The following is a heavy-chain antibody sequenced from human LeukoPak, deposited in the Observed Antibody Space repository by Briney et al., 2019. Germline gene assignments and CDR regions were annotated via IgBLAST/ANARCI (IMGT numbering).Heavy chain of an antibody. CDR3: AKDAVLRFLEWSFDY. Sequence: PGGSLRLSCAASGFTFSSYAMHWVRQAPGKGLEWVAVISYDGSNKYYADSVKGRFTISRDNSKNTLYLQMNSLRAEDTAVYYCAKDAVLRFLEWSFDYWGQGTLVTVSS. CDR1: GFTFSSYA. V-gene: IGHV3-30-3*01. J-gene: IGHJ4*02. D-gene: IGHD3-3*01. CDR2: ISYDGSNK.